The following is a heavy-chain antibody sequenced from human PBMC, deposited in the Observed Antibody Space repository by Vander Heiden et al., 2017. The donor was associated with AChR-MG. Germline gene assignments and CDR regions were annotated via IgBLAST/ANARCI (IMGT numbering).Heavy chain of an antibody. J-gene: IGHJ3*01. D-gene: IGHD1-26*01. CDR3: ARVAEWEILGAYDL. Sequence: EVQLVEYGGGLVKPEWSLRLSCSAYGFTSGSYSMNWFRQAPGKGLEWVSSISSSSSYIYYADSVKGRFTISRDNAKNSLYLQMNRLRAEDTAVYYYARVAEWEILGAYDLRGQGTMVTVSS. CDR2: ISSSSSYI. V-gene: IGHV3-21*01. CDR1: GFTSGSYS.